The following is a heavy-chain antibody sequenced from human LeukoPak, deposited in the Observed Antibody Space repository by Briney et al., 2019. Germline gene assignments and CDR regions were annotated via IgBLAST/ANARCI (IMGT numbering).Heavy chain of an antibody. J-gene: IGHJ4*02. CDR2: ISSTVINT. CDR3: AKGTVRFLEWSQRGYFDY. Sequence: GGSLRLSCAASGFTFSNYAMTWVRQAPGKGLEWVSSISSTVINTYNADSVKRRFTISRDNSKNTLYLQMNSLRADDTAIYYCAKGTVRFLEWSQRGYFDYWGQGILVTVSS. V-gene: IGHV3-23*01. D-gene: IGHD3-3*01. CDR1: GFTFSNYA.